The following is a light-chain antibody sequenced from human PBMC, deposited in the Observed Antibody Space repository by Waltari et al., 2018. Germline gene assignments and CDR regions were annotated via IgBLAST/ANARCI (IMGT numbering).Light chain of an antibody. CDR2: AAS. V-gene: IGKV1-27*01. CDR1: QGISNF. J-gene: IGKJ1*01. Sequence: DIQMTQSPSSLSASAGDRVTITCRASQGISNFLAWYQQKPGKVPKLLIYAASTLQSGVPSRFRGSGSGTDFTLIINSLQPEDVATYYCQKYNSAPWTFGQGTKVEIK. CDR3: QKYNSAPWT.